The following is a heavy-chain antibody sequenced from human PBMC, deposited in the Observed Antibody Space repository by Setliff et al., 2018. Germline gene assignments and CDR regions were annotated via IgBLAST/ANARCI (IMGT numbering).Heavy chain of an antibody. Sequence: GASVKVSCKASGGTFSSYGISWVRQAPGQGLEWMGGTIPIFGTTNYAQRFQGRVTMTSDTSTTTVYMELTSLKSDDTAVYYCARGPGGYGDSLDYWGPGTLVTVSS. J-gene: IGHJ4*02. CDR3: ARGPGGYGDSLDY. V-gene: IGHV1-69*06. CDR1: GGTFSSYG. D-gene: IGHD5-12*01. CDR2: TIPIFGTT.